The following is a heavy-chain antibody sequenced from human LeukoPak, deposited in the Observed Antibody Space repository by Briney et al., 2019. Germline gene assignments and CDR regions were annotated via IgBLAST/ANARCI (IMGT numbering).Heavy chain of an antibody. CDR2: ITPIFGTA. CDR1: GGTFSSYA. J-gene: IGHJ6*03. D-gene: IGHD3-10*01. Sequence: GASVKVSCKASGGTFSSYAISWVRQAPGQGLEWMGGITPIFGTANYAQKFQGRVTITADESTSTAYMELSSLRSEDTAVYYCARAPLYGSGSYYSYYYYMDVWGKGTTVTVSS. V-gene: IGHV1-69*13. CDR3: ARAPLYGSGSYYSYYYYMDV.